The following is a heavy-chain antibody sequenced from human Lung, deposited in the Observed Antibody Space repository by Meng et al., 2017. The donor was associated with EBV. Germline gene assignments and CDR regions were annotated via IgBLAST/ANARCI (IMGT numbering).Heavy chain of an antibody. CDR3: ARGHGP. CDR2: IYTGGTT. CDR1: GFTVSSYY. Sequence: EVRLVGSGGGLIQLGGSLRLSCAASGFTVSSYYMSWVRQAPGKGLEWVSLIYTGGTTSYADSVRGRFTISRDISTNTVYLQMNSLRVEDTAIYYCARGHGPWGQGTLVTVSS. V-gene: IGHV3-53*01. J-gene: IGHJ5*02.